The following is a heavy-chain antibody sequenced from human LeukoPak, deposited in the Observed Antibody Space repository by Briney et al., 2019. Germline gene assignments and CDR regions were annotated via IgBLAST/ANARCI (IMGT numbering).Heavy chain of an antibody. Sequence: GGSLRLSCAASGITFSGSGMSWVRQAPGKGLEWVSTISGSGSNTHYADSVKGRFTISRDNSKNSLYLQMNSLRTEDTALYYCAKDKRQWLFDYWGQGTLVTVSS. D-gene: IGHD6-19*01. CDR1: GITFSGSG. V-gene: IGHV3-23*01. CDR2: ISGSGSNT. CDR3: AKDKRQWLFDY. J-gene: IGHJ4*02.